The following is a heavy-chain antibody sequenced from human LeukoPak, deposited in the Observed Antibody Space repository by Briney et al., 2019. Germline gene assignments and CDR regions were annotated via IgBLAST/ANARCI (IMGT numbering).Heavy chain of an antibody. Sequence: ASVKVSCKASGYTFTSYGFCWVRQAPGQGLEWMGIINPSGGSTSYTQKFQGRVTMTRDTSTSTVYMELSSLRSEDTAVYYCAREGFPPKISDFWSGLGPYYYYGMDVWGQGTTVTVSS. CDR1: GYTFTSYG. V-gene: IGHV1-46*01. CDR2: INPSGGST. J-gene: IGHJ6*02. D-gene: IGHD3-3*01. CDR3: AREGFPPKISDFWSGLGPYYYYGMDV.